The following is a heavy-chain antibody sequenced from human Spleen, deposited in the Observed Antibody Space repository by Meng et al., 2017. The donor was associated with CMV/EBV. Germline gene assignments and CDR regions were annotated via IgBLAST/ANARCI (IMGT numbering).Heavy chain of an antibody. J-gene: IGHJ4*02. Sequence: VTVSSNRAAWNWIRQSPSRGLEWLGRTYYRSKWYNDYAVSVKSRIILNPDTSKKQFSLQLNSVIPEDTTVYDCARGSHDFWSGCDYWGQGTLVTVSS. CDR2: TYYRSKWYN. CDR1: VTVSSNRAA. V-gene: IGHV6-1*01. CDR3: ARGSHDFWSGCDY. D-gene: IGHD3-3*01.